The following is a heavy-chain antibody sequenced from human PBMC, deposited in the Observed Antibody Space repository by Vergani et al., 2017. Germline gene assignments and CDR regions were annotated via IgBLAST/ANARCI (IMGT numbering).Heavy chain of an antibody. D-gene: IGHD5-12*01. Sequence: QVQLQESGPGLVEPSETLSLTCAVSGYSIRNGYYWGWIRQPPGKGLEWIGRIYHSGSNHYNPSLKSRVTISVDTSKTDFSLKVTSVTAADTAVYYCTRQPQEGASGPPSVPTWGQGISVIVSS. V-gene: IGHV4-38-2*01. CDR1: GYSIRNGYY. CDR3: TRQPQEGASGPPSVPT. CDR2: IYHSGSN. J-gene: IGHJ4*02.